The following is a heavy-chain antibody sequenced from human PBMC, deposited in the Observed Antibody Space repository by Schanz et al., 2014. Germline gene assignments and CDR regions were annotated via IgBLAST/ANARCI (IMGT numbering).Heavy chain of an antibody. Sequence: QVQLVQSGAEVKKPGSSVKVSCKASGGTFSTYTISWVRQAPGQGLEWMGRIIPILGIANYAQKFQGRVTMTTDTSTSTAYMELNSLNSDDTAVYYCATLDYADSVSWGQGTLVTVSS. V-gene: IGHV1-69*02. CDR1: GGTFSTYT. CDR2: IIPILGIA. D-gene: IGHD4-17*01. J-gene: IGHJ5*02. CDR3: ATLDYADSVS.